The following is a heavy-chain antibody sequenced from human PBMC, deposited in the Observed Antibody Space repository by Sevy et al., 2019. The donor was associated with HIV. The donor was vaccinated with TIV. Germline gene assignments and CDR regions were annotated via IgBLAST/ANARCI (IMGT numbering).Heavy chain of an antibody. CDR1: GGSISSSSYY. CDR2: IYYSGST. J-gene: IGHJ4*02. D-gene: IGHD3-22*01. V-gene: IGHV4-39*01. CDR3: ASGENYYDSSGYPYFDY. Sequence: SETLSLTCTVSGGSISSSSYYWGWIRQPPGKGLEWIGSIYYSGSTYYNPSLKSRVTISVDTSKNQFSVKLSSVTAADTAVYYCASGENYYDSSGYPYFDYWGQGTLVTVSS.